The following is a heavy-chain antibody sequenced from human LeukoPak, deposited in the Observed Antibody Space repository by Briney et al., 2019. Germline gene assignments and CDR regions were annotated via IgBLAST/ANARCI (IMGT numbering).Heavy chain of an antibody. D-gene: IGHD3-3*01. CDR1: GGSFSGYY. CDR2: INHSGST. V-gene: IGHV4-34*01. J-gene: IGHJ4*02. Sequence: SETLSLTCAVYGGSFSGYYWSWIRQPPGKGLEWIGEINHSGSTNYNPSLKSRVTLSVDTSKNQFSLKLSSVTAADTAVYYCASGRYYDFWSGYYNGLDYWGQGTLVTVSS. CDR3: ASGRYYDFWSGYYNGLDY.